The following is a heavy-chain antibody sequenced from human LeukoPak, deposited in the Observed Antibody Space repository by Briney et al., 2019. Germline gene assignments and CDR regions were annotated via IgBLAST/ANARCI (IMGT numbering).Heavy chain of an antibody. V-gene: IGHV1-69*13. J-gene: IGHJ6*02. Sequence: ASVKLSCKASGGTVSSYAISWVRQAPGQGLEWMGRIIPIFGTSNYAQKFQGRVTITADESTSTAYMELSSLRSEDTAVYYCARDDIGPANNYYYGMDVWGQGTTVTVSS. D-gene: IGHD2-15*01. CDR2: IIPIFGTS. CDR3: ARDDIGPANNYYYGMDV. CDR1: GGTVSSYA.